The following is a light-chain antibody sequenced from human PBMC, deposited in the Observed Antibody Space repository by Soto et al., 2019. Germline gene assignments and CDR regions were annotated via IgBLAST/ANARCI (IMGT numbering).Light chain of an antibody. V-gene: IGKV1-5*01. CDR3: KKYNSYHWT. CDR2: DAS. J-gene: IGKJ1*01. CDR1: QSISSW. Sequence: DIQMTQSPSTLSASVCDRVTLTCRASQSISSWLAWYQQKPGKAPKLLIYDASSLESGVPSRFSGSGSGTEVTLTMSSLQPDEFATYYCKKYNSYHWTVGKGTKVEI.